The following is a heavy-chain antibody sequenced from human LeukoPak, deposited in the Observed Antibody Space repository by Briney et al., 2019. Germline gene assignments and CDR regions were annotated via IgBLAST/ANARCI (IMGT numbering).Heavy chain of an antibody. J-gene: IGHJ6*02. CDR2: IWYDGSNK. V-gene: IGHV3-33*01. CDR3: AREGLHSGMDV. D-gene: IGHD4-11*01. Sequence: GGPLRLSCAASGFTFSSYGMHWVRQAPGKGLEWVAVIWYDGSNKYYADSVKGRFTISRDNSKNTLYLQMNSLRAEDTAVYYCAREGLHSGMDVWGQGTTVTVSS. CDR1: GFTFSSYG.